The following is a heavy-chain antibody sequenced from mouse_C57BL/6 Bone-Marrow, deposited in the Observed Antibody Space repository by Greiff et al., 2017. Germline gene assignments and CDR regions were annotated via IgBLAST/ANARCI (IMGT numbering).Heavy chain of an antibody. V-gene: IGHV5-2*03. D-gene: IGHD2-4*01. CDR3: AIYYDYDWAWFAY. CDR2: INSDGGST. CDR1: EYEFPSHD. J-gene: IGHJ3*01. Sequence: EVMLVESGGGLVQPGESLKLSCESNEYEFPSHDMSWVRKTPEKRLELVAAINSDGGSTYYPDTMERRFIISRDNTKQTLYLQMSSLRSEDTALYYCAIYYDYDWAWFAYWGQGTLVTVSA.